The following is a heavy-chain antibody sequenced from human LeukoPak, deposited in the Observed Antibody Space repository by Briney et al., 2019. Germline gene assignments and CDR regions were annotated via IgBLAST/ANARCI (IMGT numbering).Heavy chain of an antibody. V-gene: IGHV4-4*02. CDR1: GGSISSSNW. D-gene: IGHD2-2*01. J-gene: IGHJ6*02. CDR3: ARDIVVVPAAYYYGMDV. CDR2: IYHSGST. Sequence: SETLSLTCAVSGGSISSSNWWSWVRQPPGKGLEWVGEIYHSGSTNYNPSLKSRVTISVDKSKNQFSLKLSSVTAADTAVYYCARDIVVVPAAYYYGMDVWGQGTLVTVSS.